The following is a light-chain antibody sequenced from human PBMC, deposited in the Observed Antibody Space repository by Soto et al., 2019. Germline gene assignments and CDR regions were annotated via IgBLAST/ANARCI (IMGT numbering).Light chain of an antibody. J-gene: IGKJ5*01. CDR1: QSVSGY. CDR3: QQYGSSPPIT. Sequence: EIVLTQSPATLSLSPGERATLSCRASQSVSGYLDWFHQKPGQAPRLLIYGASSRATGIPDRFSGSGSGTDFTLTISRLEPEDFAVYYCQQYGSSPPITFGQGTRLEIK. CDR2: GAS. V-gene: IGKV3-20*01.